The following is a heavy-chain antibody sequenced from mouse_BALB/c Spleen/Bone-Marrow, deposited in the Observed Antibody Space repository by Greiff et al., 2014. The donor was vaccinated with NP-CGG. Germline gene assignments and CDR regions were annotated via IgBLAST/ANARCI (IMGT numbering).Heavy chain of an antibody. CDR1: GFNIKDTY. CDR3: ARYYYGSSYFDY. D-gene: IGHD1-1*01. Sequence: LQQPGAELVKPGASVKLSCTASGFNIKDTYMHWVKQRPEQGLEWIGRLDPANGNTKYDPKFQGKATITADTSSNTAYQQLSILTAEDTADYYCARYYYGSSYFDYWGQGTTLTVSS. V-gene: IGHV14-3*02. J-gene: IGHJ2*01. CDR2: LDPANGNT.